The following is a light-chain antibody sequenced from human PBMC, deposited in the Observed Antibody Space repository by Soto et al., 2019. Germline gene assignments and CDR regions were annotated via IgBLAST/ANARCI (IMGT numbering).Light chain of an antibody. Sequence: QSVLTQPASVSGYPGQSVTISCTGPRSDIGDSNFISWYQHSPGKAPRLLIYEVNNRPSGVSRRFSGSKAGNTASLTISGLLDDDEADYFCASFRSGTILVFGSGTQLTVL. CDR3: ASFRSGTILV. V-gene: IGLV2-14*01. J-gene: IGLJ6*01. CDR2: EVN. CDR1: RSDIGDSNF.